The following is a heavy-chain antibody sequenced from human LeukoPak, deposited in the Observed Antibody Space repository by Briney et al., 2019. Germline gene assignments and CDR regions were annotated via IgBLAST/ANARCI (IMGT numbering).Heavy chain of an antibody. CDR2: IRYDGSNK. J-gene: IGHJ4*02. Sequence: GGSLRLSCAASGFTFSSYGMHWVRQAPGKGLEWVAFIRYDGSNKYYADSVKGRFTISRDNPKNTLYLQMNSLRAEDTAVYYCAKDSGSYLNVYFDYWGQGTLVTVSS. CDR3: AKDSGSYLNVYFDY. CDR1: GFTFSSYG. D-gene: IGHD1-26*01. V-gene: IGHV3-30*02.